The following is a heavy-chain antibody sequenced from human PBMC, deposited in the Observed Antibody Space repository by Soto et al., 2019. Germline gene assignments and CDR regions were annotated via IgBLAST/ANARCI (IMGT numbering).Heavy chain of an antibody. CDR1: GFTFDDYG. D-gene: IGHD3-22*01. Sequence: GGSLRLSCAASGFTFDDYGMSWVRQAPGKGLEWVSGINWNGGSTGYADSVKDRFTISRDNAKNSLYLQMNSLRAEDTALYHCAREYYYDSSGYYYYYGMDVWGQGTTVTVSS. J-gene: IGHJ6*02. CDR2: INWNGGST. CDR3: AREYYYDSSGYYYYYGMDV. V-gene: IGHV3-20*01.